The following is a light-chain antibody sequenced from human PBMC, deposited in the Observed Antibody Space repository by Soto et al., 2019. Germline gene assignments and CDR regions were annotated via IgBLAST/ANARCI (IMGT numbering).Light chain of an antibody. CDR3: QQRSTWPLT. CDR2: DTS. V-gene: IGKV3-11*01. CDR1: QSIRNY. J-gene: IGKJ4*01. Sequence: EIVLTQSPATLSLSPGERATLSCRASQSIRNYLAWYQQKPGQTPRLLIYDTSNRATGIPARFSGSGSETDFTLTISSLEPEDFAIYYCQQRSTWPLTFGGGTRVGIK.